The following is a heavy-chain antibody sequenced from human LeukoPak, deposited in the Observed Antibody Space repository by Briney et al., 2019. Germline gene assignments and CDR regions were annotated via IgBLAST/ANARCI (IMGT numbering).Heavy chain of an antibody. CDR1: GGSFSEYY. J-gene: IGHJ1*01. V-gene: IGHV4-34*01. Sequence: SETLSLTCAVYGGSFSEYYWHWIRQPPGKGLEWIGEINHSGSTNYNPSLKTRVTISVDTSKNQFSLKLSSVTAADTAMYYCALTVVVAGTPHSYWGQGTLVTLSS. CDR2: INHSGST. D-gene: IGHD2-15*01. CDR3: ALTVVVAGTPHSY.